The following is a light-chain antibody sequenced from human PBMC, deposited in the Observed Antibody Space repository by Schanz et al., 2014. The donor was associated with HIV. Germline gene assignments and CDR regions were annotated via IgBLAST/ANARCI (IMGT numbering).Light chain of an antibody. V-gene: IGLV1-40*01. CDR1: SSNIGAGFD. CDR3: AAWDASLKGWV. CDR2: GDN. Sequence: QSVLTQPPSLSGAPGQWVTVSCSGGSSNIGAGFDVHWYQQLPGTAPKLLIYGDNSRPSGVPDRFSGSKSGTSASLAINGLQSEDEADFYCAAWDASLKGWVFGGGTKLTVL. J-gene: IGLJ3*02.